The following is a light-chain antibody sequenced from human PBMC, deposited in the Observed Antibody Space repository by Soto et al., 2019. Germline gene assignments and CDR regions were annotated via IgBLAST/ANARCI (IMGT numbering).Light chain of an antibody. CDR1: QSVRRY. J-gene: IGKJ4*01. V-gene: IGKV3-11*01. CDR3: QQRSNWFLT. CDR2: DAS. Sequence: ELVLTQSPATLSLSPGERATLSCRASQSVRRYLAWYRQKPGQAPRRLIYDASNRATGNPGRFSGSGSGTDFTLTISSLETEDFAVYYCQQRSNWFLTFGGGTKVEIK.